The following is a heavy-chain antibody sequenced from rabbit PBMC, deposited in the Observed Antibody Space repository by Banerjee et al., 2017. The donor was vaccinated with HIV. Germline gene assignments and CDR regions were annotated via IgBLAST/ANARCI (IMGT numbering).Heavy chain of an antibody. CDR2: INSGSGST. D-gene: IGHD6-1*01. CDR1: GFSFSSSYY. CDR3: ARDGYDDYVYVL. Sequence: QSLEESGGGLVQPEGSLTLTCTASGFSFSSSYYMCWVRQAPGKGLEWIGCINSGSGSTGYASWAKGRFTISKTSSTTVTLQMTSLTVADTATYFCARDGYDDYVYVLRGPGTLVTVS. V-gene: IGHV1S40*01. J-gene: IGHJ2*01.